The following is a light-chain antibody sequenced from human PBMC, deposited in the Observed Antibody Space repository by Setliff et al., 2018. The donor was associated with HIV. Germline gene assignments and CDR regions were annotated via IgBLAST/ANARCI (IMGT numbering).Light chain of an antibody. V-gene: IGLV2-23*02. Sequence: QSALTQPASVSGSPGQSITISCTGTSSDVGSYNLVSWYQQHPGKAPKLMIYEVSKRPSGVSNRFSGSKSGNTASLTISGLQPEDESDYYCCSYASGSTSLFVFGTGTKVTVL. CDR2: EVS. CDR3: CSYASGSTSLFV. CDR1: SSDVGSYNL. J-gene: IGLJ1*01.